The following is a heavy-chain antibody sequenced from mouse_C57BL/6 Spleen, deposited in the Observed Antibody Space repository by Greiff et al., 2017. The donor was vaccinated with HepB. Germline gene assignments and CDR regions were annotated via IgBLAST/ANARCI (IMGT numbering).Heavy chain of an antibody. CDR3: TTDSSFAWFAY. Sequence: EVQLQQSGAELVRPGASVKLSCTASGFNIKDDYMHWVKQRPEQGLEWIGWIDPENGDTEYASKFQGKATITTDTSSNTAYLQLSSLTSEDTAVYYCTTDSSFAWFAYWGQGTLVTVSA. D-gene: IGHD1-1*01. J-gene: IGHJ3*01. V-gene: IGHV14-4*01. CDR1: GFNIKDDY. CDR2: IDPENGDT.